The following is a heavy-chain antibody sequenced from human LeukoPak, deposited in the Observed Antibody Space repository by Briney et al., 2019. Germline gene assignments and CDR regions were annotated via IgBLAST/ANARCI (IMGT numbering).Heavy chain of an antibody. D-gene: IGHD3-10*01. CDR2: ISAYNGNT. V-gene: IGHV1-18*01. J-gene: IGHJ6*02. CDR3: ARGGIWFGELLYQDYYGMDV. Sequence: ASVKVSCKASGYTFTSYGISWVRQAPGQGLEWMGWISAYNGNTNYAQKLQGRVTMTTDTSTSTAYMELRSLRSDDTAVYYCARGGIWFGELLYQDYYGMDVWGQGTTVTVSS. CDR1: GYTFTSYG.